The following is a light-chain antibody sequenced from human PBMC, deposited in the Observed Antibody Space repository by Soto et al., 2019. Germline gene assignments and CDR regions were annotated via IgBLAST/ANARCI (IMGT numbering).Light chain of an antibody. CDR3: SSYTSSSTPIV. Sequence: QSALTQPASVSGSPGQSITISCTGTSSDVGGYNYVSWYQQHPGKAPKLMIYEVSNRPSGVSNRFSGSKSGNTASLTISGLQAEDEADYYCSSYTSSSTPIVFGTRTKVTVL. CDR2: EVS. V-gene: IGLV2-14*01. J-gene: IGLJ1*01. CDR1: SSDVGGYNY.